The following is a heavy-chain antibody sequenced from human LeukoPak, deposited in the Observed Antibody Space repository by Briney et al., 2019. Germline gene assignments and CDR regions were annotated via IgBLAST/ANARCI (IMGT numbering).Heavy chain of an antibody. CDR3: ARGPDPGVTTFFDY. J-gene: IGHJ4*02. V-gene: IGHV4-4*02. CDR2: IYHSGST. CDR1: GGSISSSNW. Sequence: SETLSLTCAVSGGSISSSNWWSWVRQPPGKGLEWIGEIYHSGSTNYNPSLKSRVTISVDTSKNQFSLKLSSVTAADTAVYYCARGPDPGVTTFFDYWGRGTLVTVSS. D-gene: IGHD1-1*01.